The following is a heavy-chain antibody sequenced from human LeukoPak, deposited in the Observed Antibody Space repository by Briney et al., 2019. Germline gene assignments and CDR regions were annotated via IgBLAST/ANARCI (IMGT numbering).Heavy chain of an antibody. CDR3: ASYDFWSGSY. CDR1: GGSFSGYY. J-gene: IGHJ4*02. V-gene: IGHV4-34*01. D-gene: IGHD3-3*01. CDR2: IHHNGST. Sequence: SETLSLTCAVYGGSFSGYYWSWIRQPPGKGLEWIGEIHHNGSTNYNPSLKSRVTMSLDTSKNHFSLKLSSVTAADTAVYYCASYDFWSGSYWGQGTLVTVSS.